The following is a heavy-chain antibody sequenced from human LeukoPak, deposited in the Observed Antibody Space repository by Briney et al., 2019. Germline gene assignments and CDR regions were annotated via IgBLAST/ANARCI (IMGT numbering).Heavy chain of an antibody. Sequence: GGSLRLSCAASKFTFRNYGMHWVRQAPGKGLEWVGVIWYDGSNQVYADSVKGRFTISRDNSKNMVYLQMNSLRAEDTAVYYCASSNYCSGGSCYSDYYYYGMDVWGQGTTVTVSS. CDR2: IWYDGSNQ. CDR1: KFTFRNYG. D-gene: IGHD2-15*01. J-gene: IGHJ6*02. V-gene: IGHV3-33*01. CDR3: ASSNYCSGGSCYSDYYYYGMDV.